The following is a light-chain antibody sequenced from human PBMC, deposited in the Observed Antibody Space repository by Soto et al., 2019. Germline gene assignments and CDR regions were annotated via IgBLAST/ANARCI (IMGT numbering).Light chain of an antibody. J-gene: IGKJ4*01. V-gene: IGKV3-15*01. Sequence: EIVMTQSPATLAVSPGEGATFSCRASQSINAKIAWYQLKPGQAPRLLIYAASTRATGIPARFRGSGSGTEYTLTISGLQSEDVEVYYCQQYNNWPLTFGGGTKVDIK. CDR1: QSINAK. CDR3: QQYNNWPLT. CDR2: AAS.